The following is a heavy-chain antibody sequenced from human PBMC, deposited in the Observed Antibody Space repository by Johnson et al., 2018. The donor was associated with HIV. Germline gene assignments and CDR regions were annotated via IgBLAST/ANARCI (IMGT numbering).Heavy chain of an antibody. V-gene: IGHV3-64*04. D-gene: IGHD3-10*01. CDR2: IYSGGST. J-gene: IGHJ3*02. CDR1: GFTFSSYA. CDR3: ARERHYYGSVRPRERQGDAFDI. Sequence: QVQLVESGGGVVQPGRSLRLSCAASGFTFSSYAMHWVRQAPGKGLEYVSVIYSGGSTYYADSVKGRFTISRENSKNTLYLQMTNLRAEDTAVYYCARERHYYGSVRPRERQGDAFDIWGQGTMVTVSS.